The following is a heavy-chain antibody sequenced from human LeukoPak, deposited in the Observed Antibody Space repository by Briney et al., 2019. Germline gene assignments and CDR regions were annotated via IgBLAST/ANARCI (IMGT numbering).Heavy chain of an antibody. J-gene: IGHJ5*01. Sequence: SETLSLTCSVSGGSISTPNNFWAWIRQPPGKGLEWVASLHFRANTYPNPSLDSRVTISVDTSKNQLSLKLRSVAAADTAIYYCARLVRFKNWFDSWGQGTLVTVSS. CDR2: LHFRANT. V-gene: IGHV4-39*01. CDR1: GGSISTPNNF. CDR3: ARLVRFKNWFDS.